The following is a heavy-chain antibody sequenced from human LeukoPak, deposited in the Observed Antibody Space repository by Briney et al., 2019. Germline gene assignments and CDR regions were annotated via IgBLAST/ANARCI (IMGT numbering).Heavy chain of an antibody. CDR3: ARVIGSSSWYGSVYYYYYMDV. V-gene: IGHV3-48*01. CDR1: GFTFSSYS. J-gene: IGHJ6*03. CDR2: ISSSSSTI. D-gene: IGHD6-13*01. Sequence: PGGSLRLSCAASGFTFSSYSMNWVRQAPGKGLEWVSYISSSSSTIYYADSVKGRFTISRDNAKNSLYLQMNSLRAEDTAVYYCARVIGSSSWYGSVYYYYYMDVWGKGTTVTVSS.